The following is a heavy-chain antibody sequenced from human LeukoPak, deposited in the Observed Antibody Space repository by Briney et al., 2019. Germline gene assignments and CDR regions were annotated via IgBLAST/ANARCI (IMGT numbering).Heavy chain of an antibody. Sequence: GGSLRLSCAASGFTFSDYYMSWIRQPREKGLWWVSYISSSGSTIYYADSVKGRFTISRDNANNSLYLQMNSLRAEDTAVYYCARGGEYSSSWYGNLNYWGQGTLVTVSS. CDR2: ISSSGSTI. D-gene: IGHD6-13*01. CDR1: GFTFSDYY. V-gene: IGHV3-11*01. J-gene: IGHJ4*02. CDR3: ARGGEYSSSWYGNLNY.